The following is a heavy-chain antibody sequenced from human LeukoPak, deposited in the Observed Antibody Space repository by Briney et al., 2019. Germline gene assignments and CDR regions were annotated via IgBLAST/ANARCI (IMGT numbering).Heavy chain of an antibody. D-gene: IGHD3-22*01. J-gene: IGHJ4*02. V-gene: IGHV3-33*01. CDR3: AASSSGYCDY. CDR2: IWYDGSNK. CDR1: GFTFSSYG. Sequence: GGSLGLSCAASGFTFSSYGMHWVRQAPGKGLEWVAVIWYDGSNKYYADSVKGRFTISRDNSKNTLYLQMNSLRAEDTAVYYCAASSSGYCDYWGQGTLVTVSS.